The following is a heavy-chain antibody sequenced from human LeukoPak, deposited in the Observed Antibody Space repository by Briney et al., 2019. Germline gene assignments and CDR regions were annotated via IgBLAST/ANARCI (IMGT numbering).Heavy chain of an antibody. D-gene: IGHD6-13*01. CDR1: GYTSTSYD. V-gene: IGHV1-8*01. CDR3: ARGYSSSWYYYGMDV. Sequence: ASVKVSCKASGYTSTSYDINWVRQATGQGLEWMGWMNPNSGNTGYAQKFQGRVTMTRNTSITTAYMELSSLRSEDTAMYYCARGYSSSWYYYGMDVWGQGTTVTVSS. J-gene: IGHJ6*02. CDR2: MNPNSGNT.